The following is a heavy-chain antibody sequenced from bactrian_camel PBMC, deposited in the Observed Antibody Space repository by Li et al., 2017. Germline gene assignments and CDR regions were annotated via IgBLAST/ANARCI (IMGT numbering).Heavy chain of an antibody. V-gene: IGHV3S40*01. J-gene: IGHJ4*01. D-gene: IGHD2*01. CDR2: VYTGSGSS. CDR1: RLTWNTYC. Sequence: VQLVESGGGSVQAGGSLRLSCTASRLTWNTYCLGWFRQTPGKEREVVATVYTGSGSSYYADSVKGRFTASQDNAKNTVYLQMNSLKPEDTAMYYCAANFGPYCSGPYLARRANFLGQGTQVTVSS.